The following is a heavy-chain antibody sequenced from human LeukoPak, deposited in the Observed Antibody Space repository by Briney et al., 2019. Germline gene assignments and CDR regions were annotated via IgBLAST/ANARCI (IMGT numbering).Heavy chain of an antibody. CDR2: INPNDGAT. V-gene: IGHV1-46*01. Sequence: ASVKVSCKASGYTFTMYYIHWVRQAPGQGLEWMGMINPNDGATTYAQRFQGRVTMTRDMSTTTVYMDLRSLRSEDTAVYYCARDTAIFGVANYYMDVWGKGTTVTVSS. D-gene: IGHD3-3*01. CDR3: ARDTAIFGVANYYMDV. CDR1: GYTFTMYY. J-gene: IGHJ6*03.